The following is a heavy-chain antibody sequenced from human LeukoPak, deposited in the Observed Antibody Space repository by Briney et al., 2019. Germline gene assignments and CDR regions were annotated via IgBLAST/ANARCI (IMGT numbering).Heavy chain of an antibody. Sequence: ASVKVSCKASGYTFTGYYMHWVRQAPGQGLEWMGWINPNSGGTNYAQKFQGRVTMTRDTSISTAYMELSSLRSDDTAVYYCARALSIPQDFWSGYYPYYYYGMDVWGQGTTVTVSS. CDR1: GYTFTGYY. D-gene: IGHD3-3*01. CDR2: INPNSGGT. CDR3: ARALSIPQDFWSGYYPYYYYGMDV. J-gene: IGHJ6*02. V-gene: IGHV1-2*02.